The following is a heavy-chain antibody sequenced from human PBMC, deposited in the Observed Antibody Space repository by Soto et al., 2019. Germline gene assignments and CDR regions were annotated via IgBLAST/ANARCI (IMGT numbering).Heavy chain of an antibody. CDR2: IIPMFGTT. Sequence: QVQLVQSGAEVKKPGSSVKVSCKASGGTFSSYAISWVRQAPGQGLEWMGGIIPMFGTTNYAQKFQGRVTITADESPSXXYMELSSLISEDTAVYYCARVVTVVKSFHYWYFDLWGRGTLVTVSS. CDR3: ARVVTVVKSFHYWYFDL. V-gene: IGHV1-69*12. J-gene: IGHJ2*01. D-gene: IGHD2-15*01. CDR1: GGTFSSYA.